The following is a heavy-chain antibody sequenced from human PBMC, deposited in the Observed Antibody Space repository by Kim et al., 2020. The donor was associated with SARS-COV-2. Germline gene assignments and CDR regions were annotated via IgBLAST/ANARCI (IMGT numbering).Heavy chain of an antibody. J-gene: IGHJ4*02. Sequence: GGSLRLSCAASGFTFSTYWMHWVRQAPGKGLVGVSRINSDGSSTGYADSVKGRFTISRDNAKNTLYLQMNSLRAEDTAVYYCARDPDYYGSGSRIDYWGQGTLVTVSS. V-gene: IGHV3-74*01. CDR1: GFTFSTYW. D-gene: IGHD3-10*01. CDR3: ARDPDYYGSGSRIDY. CDR2: INSDGSST.